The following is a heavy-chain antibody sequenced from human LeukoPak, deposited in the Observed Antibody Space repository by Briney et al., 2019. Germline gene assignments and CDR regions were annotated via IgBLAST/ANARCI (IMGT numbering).Heavy chain of an antibody. Sequence: PGGSLRLSCAASGFTFSSYSMNWVRQAPGKGLEWVSSISSSSSYIYYADSVKGRFTISRDNAKNSLYLQMNSLRAEDTAVYYCASGLGDDSSGYYYYYYYMDVWGKGTTVTVSS. D-gene: IGHD3-22*01. V-gene: IGHV3-21*01. CDR2: ISSSSSYI. J-gene: IGHJ6*03. CDR1: GFTFSSYS. CDR3: ASGLGDDSSGYYYYYYYMDV.